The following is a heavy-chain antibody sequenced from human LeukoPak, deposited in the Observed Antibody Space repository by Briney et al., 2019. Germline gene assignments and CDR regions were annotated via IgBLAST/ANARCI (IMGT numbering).Heavy chain of an antibody. J-gene: IGHJ5*02. D-gene: IGHD6-25*01. CDR2: IYPGDSDT. CDR1: GYSFTSYW. Sequence: GESLKISCKGSGYSFTSYWIGWVRQMPGKGLEWMGIIYPGDSDTRYSPSFQGQVTISADKSISTAYLQWSSLKASDTAMYYCARQVAAPASTNWFDPWGQGTLVTVSS. V-gene: IGHV5-51*01. CDR3: ARQVAAPASTNWFDP.